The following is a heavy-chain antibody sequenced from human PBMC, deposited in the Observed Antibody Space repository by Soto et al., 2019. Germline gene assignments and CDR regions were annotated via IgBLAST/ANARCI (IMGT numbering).Heavy chain of an antibody. CDR2: INPKFGDT. V-gene: IGHV1-2*02. Sequence: QVQLVQSGAEVKEPGDSVRVSCEASGYTFSAYYIHWVRQAPGQGLEWMGWINPKFGDTTYAQDSQGTVTMTSDMSISTVYMELSRLTSDATAIYYCARNMDYYYGPGSGNGHGVWGQGTTVTVFS. CDR1: GYTFSAYY. D-gene: IGHD3-10*01. J-gene: IGHJ6*02. CDR3: ARNMDYYYGPGSGNGHGV.